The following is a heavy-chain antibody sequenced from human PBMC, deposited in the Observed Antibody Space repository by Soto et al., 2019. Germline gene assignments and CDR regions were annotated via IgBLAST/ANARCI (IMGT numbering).Heavy chain of an antibody. CDR2: ISYDGSNK. D-gene: IGHD3-3*02. Sequence: PGGSLRLSCAASGFTFSSYGMHWVRQAPGKGLEWVAVISYDGSNKYYADSVKGRFTISRDNSKNTLYLQMSSLRAEDTAVYYCVKDHLWAFDYWGQGLLVTVSS. V-gene: IGHV3-30*18. CDR3: VKDHLWAFDY. CDR1: GFTFSSYG. J-gene: IGHJ4*02.